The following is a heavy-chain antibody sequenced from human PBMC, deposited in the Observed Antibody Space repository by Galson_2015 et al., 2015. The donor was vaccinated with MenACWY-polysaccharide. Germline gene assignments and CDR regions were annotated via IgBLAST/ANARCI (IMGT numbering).Heavy chain of an antibody. V-gene: IGHV1-46*01. CDR2: INPSGGST. CDR1: GYTFTSYY. Sequence: SVKVSCKASGYTFTSYYMHWVRQAPGQGLEWMGIINPSGGSTSYAQKFQGRVTMTRDTSTNTAYIELSSLRSEDTAVYYCATVGYRIAADFWGQGTLATVSS. D-gene: IGHD6-13*01. CDR3: ATVGYRIAADF. J-gene: IGHJ4*02.